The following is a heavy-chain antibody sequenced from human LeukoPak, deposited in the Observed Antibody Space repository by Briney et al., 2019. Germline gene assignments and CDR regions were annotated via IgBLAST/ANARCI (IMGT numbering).Heavy chain of an antibody. Sequence: ASVKVSCKASGYTFTSYGISWVRQAPGQGLEWMGWIRAYNGNTNYAQKLQGRVTMTTDTSTSTAYMELRSLRSDDTAVYYCARDPYGEGEPDYWGQGTLVTVSS. CDR2: IRAYNGNT. CDR3: ARDPYGEGEPDY. J-gene: IGHJ4*02. CDR1: GYTFTSYG. V-gene: IGHV1-18*04. D-gene: IGHD4-17*01.